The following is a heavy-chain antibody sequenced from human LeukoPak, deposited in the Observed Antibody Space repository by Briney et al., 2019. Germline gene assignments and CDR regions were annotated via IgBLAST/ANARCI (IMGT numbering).Heavy chain of an antibody. D-gene: IGHD6-13*01. Sequence: SCKASGYTFTDYYMHWVRQAPGKGLEWVAVISYDGSNKYYADSVKGRFTISRDNSKNTLYLQMNSLRAEDTAVYYCAKDYDSSSWYDFDYWGQGTLVTVSS. CDR3: AKDYDSSSWYDFDY. CDR1: GYTFTDYY. J-gene: IGHJ4*02. CDR2: ISYDGSNK. V-gene: IGHV3-30*18.